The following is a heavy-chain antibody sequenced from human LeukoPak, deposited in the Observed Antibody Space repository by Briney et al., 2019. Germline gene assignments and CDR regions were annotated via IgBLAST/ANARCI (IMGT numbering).Heavy chain of an antibody. V-gene: IGHV3-74*01. CDR1: GNYR. J-gene: IGHJ4*02. D-gene: IGHD2/OR15-2a*01. Sequence: GGSLRLSCAASGNYRMHWVRQAPGKGLVWVSHINSDGSWTSYADSVKGRFTISKDNAKNTVYLQMNNLRAEDTAVYYCVSFYEAYWGRGTLVTVSS. CDR3: VSFYEAY. CDR2: INSDGSWT.